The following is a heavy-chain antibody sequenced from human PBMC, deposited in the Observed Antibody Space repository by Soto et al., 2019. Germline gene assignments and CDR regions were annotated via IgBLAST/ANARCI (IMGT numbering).Heavy chain of an antibody. Sequence: EVQLVESGGGLVQPGGSLRLCCAASGFTFSSYNMNWVRQAPGKGLEWVSYISSSGSTIYYADSVKGRFTISRDNAKNSLYLQMNSLRAEDTAVYYCARVAYYYDSSGYFYWGQGTLVTVSS. J-gene: IGHJ4*02. CDR2: ISSSGSTI. CDR3: ARVAYYYDSSGYFY. CDR1: GFTFSSYN. V-gene: IGHV3-48*01. D-gene: IGHD3-22*01.